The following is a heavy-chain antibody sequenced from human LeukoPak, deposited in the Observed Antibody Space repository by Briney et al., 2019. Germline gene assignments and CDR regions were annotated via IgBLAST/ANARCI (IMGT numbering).Heavy chain of an antibody. CDR3: ARDGRGAGDPLDY. D-gene: IGHD3-10*01. Sequence: PSETLSLTCTVSGGSISSSSYYWGWIRQPPGKGLEWIGSIYYSGSTYYNPSLKSRVTISVDTSKNQFSLKLSSVTAADTAVYYCARDGRGAGDPLDYWGQGTLVTVSS. J-gene: IGHJ4*02. CDR1: GGSISSSSYY. CDR2: IYYSGST. V-gene: IGHV4-39*07.